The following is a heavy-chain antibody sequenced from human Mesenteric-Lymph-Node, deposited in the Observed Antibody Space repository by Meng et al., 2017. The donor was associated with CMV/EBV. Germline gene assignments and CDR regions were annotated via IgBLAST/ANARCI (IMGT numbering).Heavy chain of an antibody. D-gene: IGHD5-24*01. CDR3: ARKEQWLPEDAFDI. J-gene: IGHJ3*02. V-gene: IGHV4-59*01. CDR1: GGSISSYY. Sequence: SETLSLTCTVSGGSISSYYWSWIRQPPGKGLEWIGYIYYSGSTNYNPSLKSRVTISVDTSKNQFSLKLSSVTAADTAVYYCARKEQWLPEDAFDIWGQGTMVTVSS. CDR2: IYYSGST.